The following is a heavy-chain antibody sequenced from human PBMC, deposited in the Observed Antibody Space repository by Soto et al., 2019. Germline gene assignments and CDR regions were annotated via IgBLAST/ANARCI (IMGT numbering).Heavy chain of an antibody. J-gene: IGHJ6*02. D-gene: IGHD2-21*02. Sequence: QVRLQESGPGLVKPSETLSLTCTVSGGSISRYYWSWIRQPPGKGLEWIGYLYNTGRTIYNPSLESRVTISVDTSKNQFSLKLNSVTAADTAVYYCARDLWGYCGTDCYPLDVWGPGTTVTVSS. V-gene: IGHV4-59*01. CDR1: GGSISRYY. CDR3: ARDLWGYCGTDCYPLDV. CDR2: LYNTGRT.